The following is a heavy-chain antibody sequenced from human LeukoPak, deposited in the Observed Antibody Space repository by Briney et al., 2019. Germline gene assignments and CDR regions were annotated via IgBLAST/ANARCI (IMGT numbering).Heavy chain of an antibody. Sequence: ASVKVSCKASGYTFTSYGISWVRQAPGQGLEWMGWVSAYNGNTNYAQKLQGRVTITADESTSTAYMELSSLRSEDTAVYYCARNANGYFDLWGRGTLVTVSS. J-gene: IGHJ2*01. CDR2: VSAYNGNT. CDR1: GYTFTSYG. V-gene: IGHV1-18*01. CDR3: ARNANGYFDL.